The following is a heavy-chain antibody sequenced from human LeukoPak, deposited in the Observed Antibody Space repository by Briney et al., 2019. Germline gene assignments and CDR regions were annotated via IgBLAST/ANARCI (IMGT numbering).Heavy chain of an antibody. CDR1: GYTFTGYY. Sequence: ASVKVSCRASGYTFTGYYMHWVRQAPGQGLELMGWINPNSGGTNYAQKFQGRVTMTRDKSISNAYMELSRLRSDDTAVYYYAREHCSGGRWFPLGVFDPWGQGTLVTVSS. CDR2: INPNSGGT. D-gene: IGHD2-15*01. J-gene: IGHJ5*02. V-gene: IGHV1-2*02. CDR3: AREHCSGGRWFPLGVFDP.